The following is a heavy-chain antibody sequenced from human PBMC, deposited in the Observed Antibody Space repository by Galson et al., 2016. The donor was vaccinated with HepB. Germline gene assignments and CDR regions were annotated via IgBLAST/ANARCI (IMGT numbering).Heavy chain of an antibody. Sequence: SETLSLTCTVSSGSISSSRYYWGWIRQPPGKGLEWIGSVYYSGTAYYDPSLKSRVTISIDTSKNHFSLKLRSVTAADTAVYYCARQGDFWSGYYVVYYYGMDVWGQGTTVIVSS. J-gene: IGHJ6*02. D-gene: IGHD3-3*01. CDR3: ARQGDFWSGYYVVYYYGMDV. V-gene: IGHV4-39*01. CDR1: SGSISSSRYY. CDR2: VYYSGTA.